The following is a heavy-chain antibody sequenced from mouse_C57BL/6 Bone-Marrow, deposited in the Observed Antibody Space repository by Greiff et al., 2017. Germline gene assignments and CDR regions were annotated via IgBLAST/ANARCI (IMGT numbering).Heavy chain of an antibody. D-gene: IGHD1-2*01. CDR1: GYTFTSYW. V-gene: IGHV1-64*01. CDR2: IHPNSGST. Sequence: QVQLQQPGAELVKPGASVKLSCKASGYTFTSYWMHWVKQRPGQGLEWVGMIHPNSGSTNYNEKFKSKATLTVDKSPSTAHMQHSSRTSEDSAVYYCARRAIGCWGQGTTLTVSS. J-gene: IGHJ2*01. CDR3: ARRAIGC.